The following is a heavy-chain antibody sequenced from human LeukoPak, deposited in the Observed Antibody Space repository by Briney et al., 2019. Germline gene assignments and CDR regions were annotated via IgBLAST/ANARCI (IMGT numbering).Heavy chain of an antibody. CDR2: IYHSGST. CDR1: GYSISSGYY. D-gene: IGHD5-12*01. V-gene: IGHV4-38-2*01. Sequence: SETLSLTCAVSGYSISSGYYWGWIRQPPGKALEWIGSIYHSGSTYYDPSLKSRVTISVDTSKNQFSLKLSSVTAADTAVYYCSSACYHCLVDYWGQGTLVTVSS. J-gene: IGHJ4*02. CDR3: SSACYHCLVDY.